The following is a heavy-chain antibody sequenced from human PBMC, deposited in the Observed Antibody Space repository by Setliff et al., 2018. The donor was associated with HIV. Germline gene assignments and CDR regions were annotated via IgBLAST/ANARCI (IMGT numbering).Heavy chain of an antibody. CDR3: ARDGDVVRLHLGELSLFMDV. V-gene: IGHV3-30*03. CDR1: GFTFSSYG. CDR2: MSYDGSNK. D-gene: IGHD3-16*02. J-gene: IGHJ6*02. Sequence: QPGGSLRLSCAASGFTFSSYGMHWVRQAPGKGLEWVAGMSYDGSNKYYADSVKGRFTISRDNSKNTVYLQMNSLRAEDTAVYYCARDGDVVRLHLGELSLFMDVWGQGTTVTVSS.